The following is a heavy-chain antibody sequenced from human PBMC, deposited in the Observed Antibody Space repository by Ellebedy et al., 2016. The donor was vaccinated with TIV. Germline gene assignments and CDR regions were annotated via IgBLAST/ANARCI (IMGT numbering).Heavy chain of an antibody. D-gene: IGHD2-15*01. CDR3: ASPYCSGGSCYSGWFDP. CDR2: IIPILGIA. J-gene: IGHJ5*02. V-gene: IGHV1-69*02. CDR1: GGTFSSYP. Sequence: AASVKVSCKASGGTFSSYPLSWVRQAPGQGLEWMGRIIPILGIANSAQKFQGRVTITADKSTSTAYMELSSLRSEDTAVYYCASPYCSGGSCYSGWFDPWGQGTLVTVSS.